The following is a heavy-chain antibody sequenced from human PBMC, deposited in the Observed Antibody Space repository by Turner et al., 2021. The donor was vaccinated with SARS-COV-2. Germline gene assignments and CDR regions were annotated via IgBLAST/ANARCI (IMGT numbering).Heavy chain of an antibody. J-gene: IGHJ4*02. CDR3: AKQQGLYSNPMYYFDY. Sequence: QVQLVESGGGVVQPGRSLRLPCAASGFTFSSYGMHWVRQAPGKGLEWVAVTSYDGSNKYYADSVKGRFTISRDNSKNTLCLQMNSLRAEDTAVYYCAKQQGLYSNPMYYFDYWGQGTLVTVSS. V-gene: IGHV3-30*18. CDR1: GFTFSSYG. D-gene: IGHD4-4*01. CDR2: TSYDGSNK.